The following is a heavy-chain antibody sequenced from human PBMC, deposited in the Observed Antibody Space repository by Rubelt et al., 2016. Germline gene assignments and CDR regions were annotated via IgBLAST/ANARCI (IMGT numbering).Heavy chain of an antibody. CDR3: AKESTCCSSSSCYGTFDY. CDR2: LYAGGGT. CDR1: GFTFSTYA. V-gene: IGHV3-23*03. Sequence: EVQLLESGGGLVQPGGSLRLSCAASGFTFSTYAMSWVRQAPGKGLEWVSVLYAGGGTYYADSVTGRFTISRDNSRNTLYLKMNSRRAEDTAVYYCAKESTCCSSSSCYGTFDYWGQGTLVTVSS. D-gene: IGHD2-2*01. J-gene: IGHJ4*02.